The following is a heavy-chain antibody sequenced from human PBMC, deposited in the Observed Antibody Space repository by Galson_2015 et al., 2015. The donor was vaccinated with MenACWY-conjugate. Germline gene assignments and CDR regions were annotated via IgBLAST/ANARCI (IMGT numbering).Heavy chain of an antibody. CDR1: GFTFNNYW. D-gene: IGHD2-15*01. J-gene: IGHJ4*01. Sequence: SLRLSCAASGFTFNNYWMSWVRQVPGKGPEWVANIKQDGSEKYHVDSVRGRFTISRDNAKSSLFLQMNSLRVEDTAVYYCASDLGFYCSHNDCYSPYSGHRTFVTVSS. CDR2: IKQDGSEK. V-gene: IGHV3-7*03. CDR3: ASDLGFYCSHNDCYSPY.